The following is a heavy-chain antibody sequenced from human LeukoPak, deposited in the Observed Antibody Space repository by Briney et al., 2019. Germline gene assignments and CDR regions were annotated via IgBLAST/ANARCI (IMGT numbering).Heavy chain of an antibody. CDR2: ISAYNGNT. J-gene: IGHJ3*02. CDR3: ARDHIVVVTANLYAFDI. Sequence: ASVKVFCKASGYTFTSYGISWVRQAPGQGLEWMGWISAYNGNTNYAQKLQGRVTMTTDTSTSTAYMELRSLRSDDTAVYYCARDHIVVVTANLYAFDIWGQGTMVTVSS. V-gene: IGHV1-18*01. CDR1: GYTFTSYG. D-gene: IGHD2-21*02.